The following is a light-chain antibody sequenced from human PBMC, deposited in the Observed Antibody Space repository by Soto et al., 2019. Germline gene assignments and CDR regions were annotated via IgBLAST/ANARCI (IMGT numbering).Light chain of an antibody. CDR2: AAS. CDR1: QGISSW. J-gene: IGKJ5*01. V-gene: IGKV1-12*01. CDR3: QQSYSTPIT. Sequence: DIQMTQSPSSVSASVGDRVTITCRASQGISSWLDWYQQKPGKAPKLLIYAASRLQSGVPSRFSGSGSGTDFTLTINSLQPEDFATYSCQQSYSTPITFGQGTRLEIK.